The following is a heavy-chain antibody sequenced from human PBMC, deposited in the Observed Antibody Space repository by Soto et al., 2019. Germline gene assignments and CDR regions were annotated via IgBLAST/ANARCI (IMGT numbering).Heavy chain of an antibody. Sequence: PSDTLSLTCTVSGGSISSSRCHWGWIRHPPGKGLEWIASIKYIGTTFYNPSLKSRVTLSIDTSKNQFSLRLSSVAAADTAVYYCARHLSVRGVFDFWGQGTQVTVSS. CDR1: GGSISSSRCH. V-gene: IGHV4-39*01. J-gene: IGHJ4*02. CDR3: ARHLSVRGVFDF. D-gene: IGHD3-10*01. CDR2: IKYIGTT.